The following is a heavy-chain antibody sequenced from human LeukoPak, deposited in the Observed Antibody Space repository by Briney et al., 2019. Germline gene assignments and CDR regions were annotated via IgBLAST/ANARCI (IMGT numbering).Heavy chain of an antibody. J-gene: IGHJ4*02. CDR2: MNPNSGNT. D-gene: IGHD3-9*01. Sequence: ASVKVSCKASGYTFTSYDINWVRQATGQGLEWMGWMNPNSGNTGYAQKFQGRVTMTRNTSISTAYMELSSLRSEDTAVYYCARDGKLRYFDWFKGAGGFDYWGQGTLVTVSS. CDR3: ARDGKLRYFDWFKGAGGFDY. CDR1: GYTFTSYD. V-gene: IGHV1-8*01.